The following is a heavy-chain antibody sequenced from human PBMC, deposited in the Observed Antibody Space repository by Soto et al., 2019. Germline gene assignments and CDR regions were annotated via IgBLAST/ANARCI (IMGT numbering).Heavy chain of an antibody. CDR3: ARPYCTNGVCSYYSYGMDV. J-gene: IGHJ6*02. V-gene: IGHV5-10-1*01. Sequence: GESLKISCKGSGYSFTSYWISWVRQMPGKGLEWMGRIDPSDSYTNYSPSFQGHVTISADKSISTAYLQWSSLKASDTAMYYCARPYCTNGVCSYYSYGMDVWGQGTTVTVSS. D-gene: IGHD2-8*01. CDR2: IDPSDSYT. CDR1: GYSFTSYW.